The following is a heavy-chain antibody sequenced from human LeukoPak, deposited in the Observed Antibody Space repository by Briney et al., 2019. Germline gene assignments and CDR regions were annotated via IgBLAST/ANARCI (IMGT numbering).Heavy chain of an antibody. CDR3: ARGPLYTIFGVVIKNRWFDP. CDR1: GGSFSGYY. Sequence: SETLSLTCAVYGGSFSGYYWSWIRQPPGKGLEWIGKINHNGSTNYNPSLKSRVTISIDTSKNQFSLKLSSVTAADTAVYYCARGPLYTIFGVVIKNRWFDPWGQGTLVTVSS. J-gene: IGHJ5*02. V-gene: IGHV4-34*01. D-gene: IGHD3-3*01. CDR2: INHNGST.